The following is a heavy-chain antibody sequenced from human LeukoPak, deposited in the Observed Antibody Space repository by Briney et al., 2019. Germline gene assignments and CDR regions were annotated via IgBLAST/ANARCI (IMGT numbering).Heavy chain of an antibody. CDR2: SYHGGST. V-gene: IGHV4-59*12. CDR1: GGSISSYY. J-gene: IGHJ5*02. D-gene: IGHD2-15*01. CDR3: ARMVVDVTRWFDP. Sequence: SETLSLTCTVSGGSISSYYWSWIRQPPGKGLEWIGYSYHGGSTHYNPSLQSRVTISVDRSKKQFSLNLHSVTAADTAVYYCARMVVDVTRWFDPWGQGTLVTVSS.